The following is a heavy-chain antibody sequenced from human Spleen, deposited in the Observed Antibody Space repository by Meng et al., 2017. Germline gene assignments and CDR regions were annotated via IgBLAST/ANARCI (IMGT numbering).Heavy chain of an antibody. CDR1: GYTFNDYF. J-gene: IGHJ4*02. CDR2: INPNRGGT. V-gene: IGHV1-2*02. Sequence: ASVKVSRKASGYTFNDYFIHWVRQAPGQGLEWMGWINPNRGGTSYAQKFRGRVTITRNTSISTAYMKLSSLRSEDTAVYYCARVFSGSYVKIFDFWGQGTLVTVSS. CDR3: ARVFSGSYVKIFDF. D-gene: IGHD1-26*01.